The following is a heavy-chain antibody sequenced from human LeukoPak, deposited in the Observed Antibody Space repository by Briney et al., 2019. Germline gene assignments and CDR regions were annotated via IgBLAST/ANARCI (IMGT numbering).Heavy chain of an antibody. Sequence: PGGSLRLSCAVSGFTFSTYWMHWVRQAPGKGLEWVSTISGSGGNTYYADSVKGRFTISRDNSKNTLYLQMNSLRAEDTAVYYCAEGGISAVGDFDYWGQGALVTVSS. CDR3: AEGGISAVGDFDY. V-gene: IGHV3-23*01. J-gene: IGHJ4*02. CDR1: GFTFSTYW. CDR2: ISGSGGNT. D-gene: IGHD6-13*01.